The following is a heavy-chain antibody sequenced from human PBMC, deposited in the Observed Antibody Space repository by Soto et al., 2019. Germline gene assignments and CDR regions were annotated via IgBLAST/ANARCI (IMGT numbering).Heavy chain of an antibody. CDR3: ARDRGYDFWSGYYAY. J-gene: IGHJ4*02. CDR2: IYHSGST. D-gene: IGHD3-3*01. Sequence: PSETLSLTCAVSGYSISSGYYWGCIRQPPGKGLEWIGTIYHSGSTYYNPSLKSRVTISVDTAKNQFSLKLSSVTAADTAVYYCARDRGYDFWSGYYAYWGQGTLVTVSS. V-gene: IGHV4-38-2*02. CDR1: GYSISSGYY.